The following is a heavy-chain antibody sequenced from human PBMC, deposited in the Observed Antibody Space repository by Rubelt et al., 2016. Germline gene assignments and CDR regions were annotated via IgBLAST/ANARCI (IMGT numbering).Heavy chain of an antibody. J-gene: IGHJ4*02. CDR1: GFTFTNSW. CDR3: ARGGGSGWPFEY. D-gene: IGHD6-19*01. Sequence: EVQLVESGGGLVQPGGSLRLSCAASGFTFTNSWMGWVRLAPGKGLEWVANINPEGSETHYEDSVKGRLTMSRDNAKNSLYLQMTGRGAEETAVYYCARGGGSGWPFEYWGQGTLVTVSS. V-gene: IGHV3-7*03. CDR2: INPEGSET.